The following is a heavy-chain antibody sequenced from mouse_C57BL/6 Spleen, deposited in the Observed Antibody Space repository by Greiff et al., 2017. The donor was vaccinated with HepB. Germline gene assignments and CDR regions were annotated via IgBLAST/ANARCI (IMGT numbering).Heavy chain of an antibody. V-gene: IGHV1-69*01. J-gene: IGHJ2*01. CDR1: GYTFTSYW. CDR3: ARGQGTAQATWSY. D-gene: IGHD3-2*02. CDR2: IDPSDSYT. Sequence: QVQLQQSGAELVMPGASVKLSCKASGYTFTSYWMHWVKQRPGQGLEWIGEIDPSDSYTNYNQKFKGKSTLTVDKSSSTAYMQLSSLTSEDSAVYYCARGQGTAQATWSYWGQGTTLTVSS.